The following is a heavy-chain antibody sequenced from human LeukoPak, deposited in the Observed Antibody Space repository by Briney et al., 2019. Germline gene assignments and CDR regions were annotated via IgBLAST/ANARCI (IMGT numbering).Heavy chain of an antibody. CDR2: ISGSGGST. J-gene: IGHJ6*02. CDR3: AKVFGDFWSGYYSNYYYYGMDV. CDR1: GFTFSSYA. D-gene: IGHD3-3*01. Sequence: GGSLRLSCAASGFTFSSYAMSWVRQAPGKGLEWVSAISGSGGSTYYADSVKGRFTISRDNSKNTLYLQMNSLRAEDTAVYYCAKVFGDFWSGYYSNYYYYGMDVWGQGTTVTVS. V-gene: IGHV3-23*01.